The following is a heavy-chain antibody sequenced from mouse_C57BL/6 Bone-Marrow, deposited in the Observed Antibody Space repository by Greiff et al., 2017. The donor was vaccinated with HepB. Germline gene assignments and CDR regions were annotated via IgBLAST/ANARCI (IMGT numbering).Heavy chain of an antibody. CDR3: ARYCGTGWYFDV. D-gene: IGHD3-3*01. J-gene: IGHJ1*03. Sequence: EVKLMESGGGLVQPGGSLSLSCAASGFTFTDYYMSWVRQPPGKALEWLGFIRNKANGYTTEYSASVKGRFTISGDNSQSILYLQMNALRAEDSATYYCARYCGTGWYFDVWGTGTTVTVSS. CDR1: GFTFTDYY. CDR2: IRNKANGYTT. V-gene: IGHV7-3*01.